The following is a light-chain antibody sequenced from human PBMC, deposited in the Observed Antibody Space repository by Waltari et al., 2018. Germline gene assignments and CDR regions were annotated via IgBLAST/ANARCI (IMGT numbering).Light chain of an antibody. V-gene: IGLV1-51*01. J-gene: IGLJ3*02. CDR3: SSYPRTGTWL. Sequence: QSVLTQPPSVSAAPGQKVTISCSGSSSNIGNNHVSWYQQFPGAAPILLIYGNNKRPSGIPDRFSGSKSGSTASLTISGLQAEDEADYFCSSYPRTGTWLFGGGTKLTVL. CDR2: GNN. CDR1: SSNIGNNH.